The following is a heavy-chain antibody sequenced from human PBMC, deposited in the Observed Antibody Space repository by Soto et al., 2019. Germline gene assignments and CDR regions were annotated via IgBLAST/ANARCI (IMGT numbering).Heavy chain of an antibody. J-gene: IGHJ4*02. CDR2: LSYDGFNK. Sequence: PGGSLRLSCAASGFTFSNYGMHWVRQAPGKGLEWVADLSYDGFNKNYADSVKGRFTISRDNSMNTLYLQVNSLRAEDTAVYYCAKVNERWSHLTRPLDYWGQGTLVTVSS. V-gene: IGHV3-30*18. CDR3: AKVNERWSHLTRPLDY. CDR1: GFTFSNYG. D-gene: IGHD6-6*01.